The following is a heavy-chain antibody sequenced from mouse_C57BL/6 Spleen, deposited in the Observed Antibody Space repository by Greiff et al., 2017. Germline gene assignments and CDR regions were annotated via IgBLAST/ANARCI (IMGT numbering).Heavy chain of an antibody. CDR2: IDPSDSYT. Sequence: VQLQQPGAELVRPGTSVKLSCKASGYTFTSYWMHWVKQRPGQGLEWIGVIDPSDSYTNYNQKFKGKATLTVDTSSSTAYMQLSSLTSEDSAGYYCAKVGGGYGWYFDVWGTGTTVTVSS. V-gene: IGHV1-59*01. CDR1: GYTFTSYW. CDR3: AKVGGGYGWYFDV. J-gene: IGHJ1*03. D-gene: IGHD3-1*01.